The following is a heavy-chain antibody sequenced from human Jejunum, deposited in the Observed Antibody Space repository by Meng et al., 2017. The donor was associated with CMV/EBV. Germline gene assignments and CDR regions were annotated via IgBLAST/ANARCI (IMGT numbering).Heavy chain of an antibody. V-gene: IGHV4-39*07. CDR1: GGSISRSTYY. CDR3: ARGVYSYDAS. CDR2: IYSTGST. Sequence: QVQLQESGPGLVKPSETLSLTCTVSGGSISRSTYYWGWIRQPPGKGLEWIGSIYSTGSTYYNPSLKSRLTISIDTSNNQFSLKLTSMTAADTAVYYCARGVYSYDASWGQGTLCTVSS. J-gene: IGHJ4*02. D-gene: IGHD5-18*01.